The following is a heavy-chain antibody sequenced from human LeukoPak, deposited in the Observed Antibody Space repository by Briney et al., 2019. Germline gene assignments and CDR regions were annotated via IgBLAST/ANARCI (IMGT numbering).Heavy chain of an antibody. CDR1: GGSISSYY. V-gene: IGHV4-59*01. D-gene: IGHD3-10*01. J-gene: IGHJ4*02. Sequence: PSETLSLICTVSGGSISSYYWRWIRQPPGKGLEYIGYIYYSGSTNYNPSLKSRVTISVDTSKNQFSLKLSSVTAADTAVCYCARDRDGSGSDYFDYWGQGTLVTVSS. CDR3: ARDRDGSGSDYFDY. CDR2: IYYSGST.